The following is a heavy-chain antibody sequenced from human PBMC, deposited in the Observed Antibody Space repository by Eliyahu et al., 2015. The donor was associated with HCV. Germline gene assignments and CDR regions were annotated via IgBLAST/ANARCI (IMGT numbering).Heavy chain of an antibody. D-gene: IGHD3-10*01. Sequence: EVQLVESGGGLVQPGGSLRLSCAASGFTFXSYSMXWVRQAPGKGLEWVSYISSSSSTIYYADSVKGRFTISRDNAKNSLYLQMNSLRAEDTAVYYCARGLLWFGELLYGSNDYWGQGTLVTVSS. V-gene: IGHV3-48*01. CDR3: ARGLLWFGELLYGSNDY. CDR1: GFTFXSYS. CDR2: ISSSSSTI. J-gene: IGHJ4*02.